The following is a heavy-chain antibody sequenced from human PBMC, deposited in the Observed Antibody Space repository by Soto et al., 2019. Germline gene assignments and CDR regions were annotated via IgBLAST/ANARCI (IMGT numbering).Heavy chain of an antibody. CDR3: AKDTYYDYVWGSEWDY. CDR2: ISGSGGST. J-gene: IGHJ4*02. CDR1: GFTFSSYA. D-gene: IGHD3-16*01. Sequence: EVQLLESGGGLVQPGGSLRLSCAASGFTFSSYAMSWVRQAPGKGLEWVSAISGSGGSTYYADSVKGRFTISRDNSKNTLYLQMNSLRAEDTAVYYCAKDTYYDYVWGSEWDYWGQGTLVTVSS. V-gene: IGHV3-23*01.